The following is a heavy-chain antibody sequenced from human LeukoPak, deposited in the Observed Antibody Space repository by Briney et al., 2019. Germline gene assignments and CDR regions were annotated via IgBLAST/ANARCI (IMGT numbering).Heavy chain of an antibody. J-gene: IGHJ6*03. V-gene: IGHV4-38-2*02. D-gene: IGHD3-10*01. Sequence: SETLSLTCTVSGYSISSGYYWGWIRQPPGKGLEWIGSIYHSGSTYYNPSLKSRVTISVDTSKNQFSLKLRSVTAADTAVYYCARGGNYGSGSYPYYYYYYMDVWGKGTTVTISS. CDR2: IYHSGST. CDR1: GYSISSGYY. CDR3: ARGGNYGSGSYPYYYYYYMDV.